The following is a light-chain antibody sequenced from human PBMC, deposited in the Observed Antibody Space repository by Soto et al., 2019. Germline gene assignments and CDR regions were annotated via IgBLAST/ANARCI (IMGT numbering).Light chain of an antibody. Sequence: QSALTQPASVSGSLGQSITISCTGTSSDVGGYNYVSWYQHHPGKAPKLIIYQVYSRPSGVSNRFSGSKFGNTASLSISGLQADDEADYYCSSYTRTTTFVVFGGGTQLTVL. V-gene: IGLV2-14*01. J-gene: IGLJ3*02. CDR2: QVY. CDR3: SSYTRTTTFVV. CDR1: SSDVGGYNY.